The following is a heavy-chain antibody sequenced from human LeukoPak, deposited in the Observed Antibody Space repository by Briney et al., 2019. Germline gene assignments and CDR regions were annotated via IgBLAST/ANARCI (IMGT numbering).Heavy chain of an antibody. CDR3: ARIVATQYYYYMDV. Sequence: GGSLRLSCAASGFTFSSYEMNWVRQAPGKGLEWVPYISSSGSTIYYADSVKGRFTISRDNAKNSLYLQMNSLRAEDTAVYYCARIVATQYYYYMDVWGKGTTVTVSS. V-gene: IGHV3-48*03. J-gene: IGHJ6*03. CDR2: ISSSGSTI. D-gene: IGHD5-12*01. CDR1: GFTFSSYE.